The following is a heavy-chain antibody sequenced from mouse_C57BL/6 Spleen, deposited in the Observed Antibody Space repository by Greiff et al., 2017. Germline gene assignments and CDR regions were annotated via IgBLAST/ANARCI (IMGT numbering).Heavy chain of an antibody. CDR3: ARYYGSSLAWFAY. V-gene: IGHV1-64*01. Sequence: VQLQQPGAELVKPGASVKLSCKASGYTFTSYWMHWVKQRHGQGLEWIGMIHPSSGSTNYNEKFKIKATLTVDKSSSTAYMQLGSLTSEDSAVYYCARYYGSSLAWFAYWGQGTLVTVSA. CDR2: IHPSSGST. J-gene: IGHJ3*01. D-gene: IGHD1-1*01. CDR1: GYTFTSYW.